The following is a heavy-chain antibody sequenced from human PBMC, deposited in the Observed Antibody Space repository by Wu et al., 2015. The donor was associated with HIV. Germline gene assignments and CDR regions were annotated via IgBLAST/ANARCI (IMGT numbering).Heavy chain of an antibody. CDR3: ARGHVAAASGIIGY. V-gene: IGHV1-2*02. CDR1: GYTFTGYY. J-gene: IGHJ4*02. D-gene: IGHD6-13*01. Sequence: QVQLVQSGAEVKKPGASVKVSCKASGYTFTGYYIHWVRQAPGQGLEWMGLMNPSTGGTTYAQNFQGRVTMTRDTSITTAYMEVNNLKPDDTAVYYCARGHVAAASGIIGYWGQGTLVIV. CDR2: MNPSTGGT.